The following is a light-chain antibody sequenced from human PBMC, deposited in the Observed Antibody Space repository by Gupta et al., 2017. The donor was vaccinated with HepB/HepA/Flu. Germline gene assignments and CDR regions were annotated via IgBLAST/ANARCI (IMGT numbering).Light chain of an antibody. V-gene: IGLV3-1*01. CDR3: QAGDSSTVV. CDR1: KLGDKY. J-gene: IGLJ2*01. Sequence: SSVLPHSPSVSVSPGPTASITCPGDKLGDKYACWNQQKPGQSPVLVIYKDSKRPAGIPERFSGSNSGNTATLTISVTPDMDEADYYCQAGDSSTVVFGGGTKLTVL. CDR2: KDS.